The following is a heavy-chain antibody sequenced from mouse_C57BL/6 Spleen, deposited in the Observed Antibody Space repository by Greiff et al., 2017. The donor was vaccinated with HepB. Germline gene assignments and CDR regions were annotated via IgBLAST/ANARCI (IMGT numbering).Heavy chain of an antibody. Sequence: VQLQQPGAELVKPGASVKLSCKASGYTFTSYWTHWLKQRPGQGLEWIGMIHPNSGSTNYNEKFKSKATLTVDKSSSTAYMQLSSLTSEDSAVYYCAGKLTGTNYWGQGTTLTVSS. CDR1: GYTFTSYW. J-gene: IGHJ2*01. CDR2: IHPNSGST. CDR3: AGKLTGTNY. D-gene: IGHD4-1*01. V-gene: IGHV1-64*01.